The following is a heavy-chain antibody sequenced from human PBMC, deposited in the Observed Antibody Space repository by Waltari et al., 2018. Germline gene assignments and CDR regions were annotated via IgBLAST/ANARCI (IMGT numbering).Heavy chain of an antibody. Sequence: QVQLVQSGAEVKKPGSSVKVSCKASGGTFSSYAISWVRPAPGQGLEWMGRIIPIFGTANYAQKFQGRVTITADKSTSTAYMELSSLRSEDTAVYYCARDRNCSSTSCYFGWFDPWGQGTLVTVSS. CDR3: ARDRNCSSTSCYFGWFDP. CDR2: IIPIFGTA. D-gene: IGHD2-2*01. V-gene: IGHV1-69*13. J-gene: IGHJ5*02. CDR1: GGTFSSYA.